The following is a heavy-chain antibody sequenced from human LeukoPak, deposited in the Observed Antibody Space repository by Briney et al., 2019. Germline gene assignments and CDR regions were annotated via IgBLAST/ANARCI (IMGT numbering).Heavy chain of an antibody. D-gene: IGHD5-24*01. Sequence: SETLSLTCTVSGASISSGGYYWNWIRQPPGKGLEWIRYIYYSRSTSNSPSLKSRLTISVDTSKNQFSLKLSSVTAADTAVYYCARDGYNSGYFDYWGQGTLVTVSS. CDR3: ARDGYNSGYFDY. CDR2: IYYSRST. J-gene: IGHJ4*02. CDR1: GASISSGGYY. V-gene: IGHV4-30-4*08.